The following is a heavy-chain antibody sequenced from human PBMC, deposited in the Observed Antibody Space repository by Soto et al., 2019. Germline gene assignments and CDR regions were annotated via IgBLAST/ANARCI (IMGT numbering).Heavy chain of an antibody. CDR2: IYTSGST. Sequence: QVQLQESGPGLVKPSETLSLTCTVSGGSISSYYWSWIRQPAGKGLEWIGRIYTSGSTNYNPSLKSRVTMSVDTSKNQFSLKLSSVTAADTAVYYCARALVGGGNSYREYYFDYWGQGTLVTVSS. CDR1: GGSISSYY. J-gene: IGHJ4*02. V-gene: IGHV4-4*07. CDR3: ARALVGGGNSYREYYFDY. D-gene: IGHD2-15*01.